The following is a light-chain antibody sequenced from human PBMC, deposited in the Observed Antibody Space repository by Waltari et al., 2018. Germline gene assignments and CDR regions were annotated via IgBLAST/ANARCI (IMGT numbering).Light chain of an antibody. CDR1: QTVGTY. CDR2: DAS. J-gene: IGKJ4*01. Sequence: EIVLTQSPATLSLSPGQRATLSCRASQTVGTYLAWYQQRPGQAPRLFIYDASNRATGIPARFSGSGSGTDVTLIISSLEPEDFAVYYCQQRSDWPLTFGGGTKVEIK. CDR3: QQRSDWPLT. V-gene: IGKV3-11*01.